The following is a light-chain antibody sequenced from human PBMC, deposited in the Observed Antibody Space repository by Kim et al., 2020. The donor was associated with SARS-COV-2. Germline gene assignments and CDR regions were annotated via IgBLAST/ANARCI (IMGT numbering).Light chain of an antibody. CDR3: QRYYDFPLT. CDR1: QGISRA. Sequence: AIQLTQSPSSLSASVGDRVTITCRTSQGISRALAWYQQKPGKPPKLLIYDTSTLQSGVPSRFSGSGSGTDFTLTISSLQPEDFATYYCQRYYDFPLTFGGGTKVDIK. CDR2: DTS. J-gene: IGKJ4*01. V-gene: IGKV1D-13*01.